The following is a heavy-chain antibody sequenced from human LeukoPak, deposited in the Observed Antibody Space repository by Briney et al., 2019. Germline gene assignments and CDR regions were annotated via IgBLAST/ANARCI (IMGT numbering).Heavy chain of an antibody. J-gene: IGHJ4*02. D-gene: IGHD1-26*01. CDR2: ITGSTGST. V-gene: IGHV3-23*01. CDR3: AKRYSGSSGLYNFDY. Sequence: GGSLRLSCAASGFTFSSYAMTWVRQPPGKGLEGVSSITGSTGSTYYADSVKGRFTISRDNSKNTLYLQMNSLRAEDAAVYYCAKRYSGSSGLYNFDYWGQGTLVTVSS. CDR1: GFTFSSYA.